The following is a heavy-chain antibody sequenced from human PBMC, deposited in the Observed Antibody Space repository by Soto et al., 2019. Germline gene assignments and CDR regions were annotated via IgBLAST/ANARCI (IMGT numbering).Heavy chain of an antibody. V-gene: IGHV3-15*01. Sequence: GGSLRLSCAASGFTFSNAWMSWVRQAPGKGLEWVGRIKSKTDGGTTDYAAPVKGRFTISRDDSKNTLYLQMNSLKTEDTAVYYCTTHWESGYDGAYYYYMDVWGKGTTVTVSS. D-gene: IGHD5-12*01. CDR1: GFTFSNAW. CDR2: IKSKTDGGTT. CDR3: TTHWESGYDGAYYYYMDV. J-gene: IGHJ6*03.